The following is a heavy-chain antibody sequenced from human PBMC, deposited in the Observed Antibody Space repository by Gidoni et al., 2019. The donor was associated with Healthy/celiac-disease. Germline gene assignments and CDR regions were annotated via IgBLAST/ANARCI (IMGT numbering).Heavy chain of an antibody. V-gene: IGHV5-51*01. CDR3: ARQQPGYSYGYRDYYYYGMDV. CDR2: IYPGDSDT. J-gene: IGHJ6*02. Sequence: EVQLVQSGAEVKKPGESLKISCKGSGYSFTSYWIGWVRQMPGKGLEWMGIIYPGDSDTRYSPSFQGQVTISADKSISTAYLQWSSLKASDTAMYYCARQQPGYSYGYRDYYYYGMDVWGQGTTVTVSS. CDR1: GYSFTSYW. D-gene: IGHD5-18*01.